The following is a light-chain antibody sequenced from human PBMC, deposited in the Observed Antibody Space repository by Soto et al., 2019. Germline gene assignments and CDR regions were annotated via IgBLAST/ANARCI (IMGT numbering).Light chain of an antibody. CDR2: DNT. CDR1: SSNIGAGYA. Sequence: QPVLTQPPSVSGAPGQRVTISCTGSSSNIGAGYAVHWYQQLPGTGPKLLIYDNTIRPSGVPDRFSGSRSGTSASLAITGLQAEDEADYYCQSHGNSLSGFYVFGTGTKLTVL. J-gene: IGLJ1*01. V-gene: IGLV1-40*01. CDR3: QSHGNSLSGFYV.